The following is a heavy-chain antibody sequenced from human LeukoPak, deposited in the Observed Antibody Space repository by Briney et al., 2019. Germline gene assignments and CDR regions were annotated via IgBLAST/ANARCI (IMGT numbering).Heavy chain of an antibody. Sequence: PEGSLRLSCAASGFTFSDYYMSWIRQAPGKGLEWVSYISSSGSTICYADSVKGRFTISRDNAKNSLYLQMNSLRAEDTAVYYCASSGYGSGSYYLDYWGQGTLVTVSS. V-gene: IGHV3-11*01. J-gene: IGHJ4*02. CDR3: ASSGYGSGSYYLDY. CDR2: ISSSGSTI. D-gene: IGHD3-10*01. CDR1: GFTFSDYY.